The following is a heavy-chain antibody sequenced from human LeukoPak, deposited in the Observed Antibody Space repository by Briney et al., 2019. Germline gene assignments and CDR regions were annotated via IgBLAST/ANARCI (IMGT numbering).Heavy chain of an antibody. Sequence: GGSLRLSCAASGITNLRNAMTWVRQAPGKGLEWISTISGSGGDTYYADSVKGRFTISRDNSKNTLYLQMNSLRAEDTAVYYCAKDRLPYSYYYYGMDVWGQGTTVTVSS. CDR3: AKDRLPYSYYYYGMDV. J-gene: IGHJ6*02. V-gene: IGHV3-23*01. CDR2: ISGSGGDT. CDR1: GITNLRNA. D-gene: IGHD4-11*01.